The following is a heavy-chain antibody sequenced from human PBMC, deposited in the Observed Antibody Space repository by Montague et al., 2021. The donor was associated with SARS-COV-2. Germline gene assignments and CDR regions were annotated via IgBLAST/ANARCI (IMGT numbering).Heavy chain of an antibody. CDR2: MYYDGSP. J-gene: IGHJ4*02. D-gene: IGHD5-12*01. CDR3: ARHERQWLRLYPYYFDY. V-gene: IGHV4-59*08. Sequence: SETLSLTCTVSGGSISIYYWSWIRQPPGKGLEWIGYMYYDGSPKXXPSLRGRVTISVDTSKNQFSLKLSSVTAADTAVYYCARHERQWLRLYPYYFDYWGQGTLVTVSS. CDR1: GGSISIYY.